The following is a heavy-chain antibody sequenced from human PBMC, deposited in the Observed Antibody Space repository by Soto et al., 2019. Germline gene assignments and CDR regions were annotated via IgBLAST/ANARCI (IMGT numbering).Heavy chain of an antibody. CDR1: GGSINSDEYY. Sequence: QVQLQESGPGLVKPSQTLSLTCSVSGGSINSDEYYWSWIRQPPGGGLEWIGHVYYTGSTSYSPSLKSRLTISVDTSKNQFSLRLNSVSAADTAVYYCASPTLGAFDIWGQGTMVTVSS. V-gene: IGHV4-30-4*01. J-gene: IGHJ3*02. CDR3: ASPTLGAFDI. CDR2: VYYTGST. D-gene: IGHD3-16*01.